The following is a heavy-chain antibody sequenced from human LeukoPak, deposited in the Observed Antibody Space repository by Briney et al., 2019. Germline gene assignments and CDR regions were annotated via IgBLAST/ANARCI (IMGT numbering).Heavy chain of an antibody. J-gene: IGHJ5*01. CDR1: GFTVSSNY. V-gene: IGHV3-66*01. CDR2: IYSGGST. CDR3: ARAADSSSWFGY. D-gene: IGHD6-13*01. Sequence: PGGSLRLSCAASGFTVSSNYMSWVRQAPGKGLEWVSVIYSGGSTYYADSVKGRFTISRDNSKNTLYLQMNSLRAEDTAVYYCARAADSSSWFGYWGQGTLVTVSS.